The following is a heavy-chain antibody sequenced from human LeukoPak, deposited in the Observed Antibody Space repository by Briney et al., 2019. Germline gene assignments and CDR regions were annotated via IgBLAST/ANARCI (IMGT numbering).Heavy chain of an antibody. J-gene: IGHJ4*02. CDR1: GFTFSTYS. CDR3: ARAGLLWFGEYL. D-gene: IGHD3-10*01. Sequence: PGGSLRLSCAASGFTFSTYSMHWVRQAPGKGLQWVAVISYDGSDKYYADSVKGRFTISRDNSKSTLYLQMNSLRAEDTAVYYCARAGLLWFGEYLWGQGTLVTVSS. V-gene: IGHV3-30*04. CDR2: ISYDGSDK.